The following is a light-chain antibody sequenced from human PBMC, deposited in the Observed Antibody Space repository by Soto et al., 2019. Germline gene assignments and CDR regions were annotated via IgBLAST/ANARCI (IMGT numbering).Light chain of an antibody. V-gene: IGKV3-20*01. CDR1: QSVSSSY. J-gene: IGKJ5*01. Sequence: EIVLTQAAGTLSLSPGERDTLSCRASQSVSSSYLAWYQQKLGQAPRLLIYGASSRATGIPDRFSGSGSGTDFTLTISRLEPEDFAVYYCQQYGGSFTFGQGTRLEIK. CDR2: GAS. CDR3: QQYGGSFT.